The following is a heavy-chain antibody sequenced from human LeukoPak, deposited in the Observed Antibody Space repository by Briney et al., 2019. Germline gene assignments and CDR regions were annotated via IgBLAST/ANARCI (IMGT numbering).Heavy chain of an antibody. CDR2: IKQDGSEK. Sequence: PGGSLRLSCAASGFTFSSYAMSWVRQAPGKGLEWVANIKQDGSEKYYVDSVKGRFSISRDNAKNSLYLQMNGLRAEDTAVYYCAREEYGDHLWWWGQGTPVTVSS. V-gene: IGHV3-7*01. D-gene: IGHD4-17*01. J-gene: IGHJ4*02. CDR3: AREEYGDHLWW. CDR1: GFTFSSYA.